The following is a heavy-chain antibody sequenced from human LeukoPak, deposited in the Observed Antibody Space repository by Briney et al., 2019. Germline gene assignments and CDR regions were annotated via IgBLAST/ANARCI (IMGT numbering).Heavy chain of an antibody. Sequence: GASVKVSCKASGYSFTGYYMHWVRQAPGQGLEWMGWINPNSGDTKYAQKFQGRVTMTRDTSISTAYMELSRLRSDDTAVYYCATTAVADFPMDVWGKGTTVTISS. CDR3: ATTAVADFPMDV. CDR2: INPNSGDT. J-gene: IGHJ6*04. V-gene: IGHV1-2*02. D-gene: IGHD6-19*01. CDR1: GYSFTGYY.